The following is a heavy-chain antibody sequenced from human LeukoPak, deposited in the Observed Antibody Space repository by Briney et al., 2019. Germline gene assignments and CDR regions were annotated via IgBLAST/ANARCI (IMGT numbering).Heavy chain of an antibody. D-gene: IGHD3-22*01. Sequence: SETLSLTCTVSGGSISSSSYYWGWIRQPPGKGLEGIGSIYYSGSTYYNPSLKSRVTISVDTSKNQFSLKLSSVTAADTAVYYCASTNYYDSSGYDAFDIWGQGTMVTVSS. CDR3: ASTNYYDSSGYDAFDI. J-gene: IGHJ3*02. CDR1: GGSISSSSYY. CDR2: IYYSGST. V-gene: IGHV4-39*01.